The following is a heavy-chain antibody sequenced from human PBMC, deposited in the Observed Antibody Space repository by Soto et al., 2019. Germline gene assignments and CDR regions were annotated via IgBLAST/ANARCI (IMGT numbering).Heavy chain of an antibody. CDR3: ARERYQVLSDGMDA. D-gene: IGHD2-2*01. V-gene: IGHV1-2*02. CDR2: LNPKSGGT. J-gene: IGHJ6*02. Sequence: ASVKVSCKASGFTFSDYYMHWVREAPGQGLEWMGWLNPKSGGTTYAQKFQGRLTLSRDTSINTAYMELSRLSIDDTALYYCARERYQVLSDGMDAWGQGTTVTVSS. CDR1: GFTFSDYY.